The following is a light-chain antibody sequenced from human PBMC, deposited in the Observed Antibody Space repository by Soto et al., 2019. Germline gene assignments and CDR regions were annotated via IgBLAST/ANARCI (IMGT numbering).Light chain of an antibody. Sequence: ETGLTHTPATFSVSPGERATLSCRASQSIGSSLAWYQQRPGQPPRLLIYGASTRATGVPARFSGSGSGTEFTLTMNSLQSDDFALYYCQQYNKWPLFTVGTGPKVDIK. J-gene: IGKJ3*01. CDR1: QSIGSS. CDR2: GAS. V-gene: IGKV3-15*01. CDR3: QQYNKWPLFT.